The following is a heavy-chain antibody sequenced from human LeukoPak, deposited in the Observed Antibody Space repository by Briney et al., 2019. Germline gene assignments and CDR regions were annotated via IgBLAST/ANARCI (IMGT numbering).Heavy chain of an antibody. CDR3: ARARAAAGKEAFDI. Sequence: SETLSLTCTVSGGSIGRGFSYWTWIRQTPGRGWEWFGYIYYSGSTYYNPSLKSRVTISVDTSKNQFSLKLSSVTAADTAVYYCARARAAAGKEAFDIWGQGTMVTVSS. CDR1: GGSIGRGFSY. D-gene: IGHD6-13*01. V-gene: IGHV4-31*03. CDR2: IYYSGST. J-gene: IGHJ3*02.